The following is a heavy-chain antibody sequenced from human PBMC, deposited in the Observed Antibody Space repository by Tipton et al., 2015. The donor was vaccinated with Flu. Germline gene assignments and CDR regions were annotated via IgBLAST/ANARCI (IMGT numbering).Heavy chain of an antibody. CDR2: IRYDGNYK. D-gene: IGHD1-7*01. CDR1: GFTFNNYA. V-gene: IGHV3-30*02. Sequence: SLRLSCAASGFTFNNYAMHWVRQAPGKGLEWVASIRYDGNYKYYADSVKGRFTISRDNSKNTLYLQMISLRAEDTAVYYCGKDRRFGNSEWGLGLDVWGQGTTVTVSS. J-gene: IGHJ6*02. CDR3: GKDRRFGNSEWGLGLDV.